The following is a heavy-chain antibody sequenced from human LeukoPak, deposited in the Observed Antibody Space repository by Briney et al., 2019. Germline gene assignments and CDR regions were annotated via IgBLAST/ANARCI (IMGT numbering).Heavy chain of an antibody. CDR3: AREERYYFNY. J-gene: IGHJ4*02. D-gene: IGHD1-1*01. CDR2: IYTGGDT. Sequence: SGGSLRLSCAASGFIVSNNYMNWVRQAPGEGLEWVSVIYTGGDTYYADSVKGRFTISRDTSKNTLYLQMNSLRAEDTAVYYCAREERYYFNYWGQGTLVTVSS. V-gene: IGHV3-53*01. CDR1: GFIVSNNY.